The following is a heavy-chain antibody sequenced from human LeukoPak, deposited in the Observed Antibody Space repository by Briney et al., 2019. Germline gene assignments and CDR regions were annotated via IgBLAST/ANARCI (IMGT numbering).Heavy chain of an antibody. CDR1: GGSISSSNYC. V-gene: IGHV4-39*07. J-gene: IGHJ4*02. D-gene: IGHD6-19*01. Sequence: SETLSLTCTVSGGSISSSNYCWAWIRQPPGKGLEWIGEINHSGSTNYNPSLKSRVTISVDTSKNQFSLKLSSVTAADTAVYYCRGSSGPFDYWGQGTLLTISS. CDR3: RGSSGPFDY. CDR2: INHSGST.